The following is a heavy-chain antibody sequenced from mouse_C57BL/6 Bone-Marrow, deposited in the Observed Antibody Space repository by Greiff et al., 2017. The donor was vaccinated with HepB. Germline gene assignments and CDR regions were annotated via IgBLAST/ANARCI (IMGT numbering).Heavy chain of an antibody. CDR3: TTVYGNYLYYYAMDY. CDR1: GFNIKDYY. V-gene: IGHV14-1*01. J-gene: IGHJ4*01. CDR2: IDPEDGDT. D-gene: IGHD2-1*01. Sequence: EVQLQQSGAELVRPGASVKLSCTASGFNIKDYYMHWVKQRPEQGLEWIGRIDPEDGDTEYAPKFQGKATMTADTSSNTAYLQLSSLTSEDTAVYYCTTVYGNYLYYYAMDYWGQGTSVTVSS.